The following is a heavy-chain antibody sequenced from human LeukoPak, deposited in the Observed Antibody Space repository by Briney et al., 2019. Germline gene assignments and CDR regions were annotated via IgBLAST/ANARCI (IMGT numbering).Heavy chain of an antibody. D-gene: IGHD6-19*01. CDR3: ARDLIAVAGNYYMDV. Sequence: GGSLRLSCAASRFTFSSYSMNWVRQAPGKGLEWVSSISSSGSYIYYADSVKGRFTISRDNAKNSLYLQMNSLRAEDTAVYYCARDLIAVAGNYYMDVWGKGTTVTVSS. V-gene: IGHV3-21*01. CDR2: ISSSGSYI. CDR1: RFTFSSYS. J-gene: IGHJ6*03.